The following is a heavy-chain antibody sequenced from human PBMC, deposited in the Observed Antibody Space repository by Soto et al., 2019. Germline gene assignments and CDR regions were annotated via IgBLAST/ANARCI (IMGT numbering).Heavy chain of an antibody. J-gene: IGHJ6*01. V-gene: IGHV1-69*13. Sequence: ASVEGACKASWGTLSIFGGSWVRQAPVQGPEWMGGTIPILGTANYAQKFQGRVTIIADETTNTASLELTSLRSEDTAVYYCARGKAMEIWGQGTTVNVSS. CDR1: WGTLSIFG. CDR3: ARGKAMEI. CDR2: TIPILGTA.